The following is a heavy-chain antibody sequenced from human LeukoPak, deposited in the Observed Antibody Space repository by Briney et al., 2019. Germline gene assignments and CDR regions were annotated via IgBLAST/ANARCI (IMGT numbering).Heavy chain of an antibody. CDR2: ISGSGGRT. CDR3: AKVRAPRQYYFDY. CDR1: GFTFSSDV. V-gene: IGHV3-23*01. J-gene: IGHJ4*02. Sequence: GGSLRLSCAASGFTFSSDVMSWVRQAPGKGLEWVSAISGSGGRTYYADSVKGWFTISRDNSKNTLYLQMNSLRAEDTAVYYCAKVRAPRQYYFDYWGQGTLVTVSS. D-gene: IGHD1-26*01.